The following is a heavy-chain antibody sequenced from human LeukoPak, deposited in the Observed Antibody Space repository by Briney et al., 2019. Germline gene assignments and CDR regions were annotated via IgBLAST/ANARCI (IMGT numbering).Heavy chain of an antibody. CDR3: TTDEIGYYDGRWGRAV. CDR2: IKSKTDGGTT. J-gene: IGHJ6*04. V-gene: IGHV3-15*01. D-gene: IGHD3-3*01. Sequence: GGSLRLSCAASGFTFSNAWMSWVRQAPGKGLEWVGRIKSKTDGGTTDYAAPVKGRFTISRDDSKNTLYLQMNSLKTEDTAVYYCTTDEIGYYDGRWGRAVGAKGTTATVS. CDR1: GFTFSNAW.